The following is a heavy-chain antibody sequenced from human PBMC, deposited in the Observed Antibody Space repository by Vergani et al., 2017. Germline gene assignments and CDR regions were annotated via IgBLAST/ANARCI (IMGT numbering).Heavy chain of an antibody. CDR3: ARDAIAVAASLDHLYYYYGMDV. D-gene: IGHD6-19*01. J-gene: IGHJ6*02. Sequence: QVQLVQSGAEVKKPGSSVKVSRKASGGTFSSYAISWVRQAPGQGLEWMGGIIPIFGTANYAQKFQGRVTITADESTSTAYMELSSLRSEDTAVYYCARDAIAVAASLDHLYYYYGMDVWGQGTTVTVSS. V-gene: IGHV1-69*01. CDR2: IIPIFGTA. CDR1: GGTFSSYA.